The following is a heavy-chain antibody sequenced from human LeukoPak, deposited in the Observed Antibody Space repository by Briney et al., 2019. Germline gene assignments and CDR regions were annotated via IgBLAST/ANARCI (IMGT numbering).Heavy chain of an antibody. CDR1: GGSISSSSYY. CDR2: IYTSGSS. Sequence: SETLSLTCTVSGGSISSSSYYWSWIRQPAGKGLEWIGRIYTSGSSNYNPSLKSRVTISVDTSKNQFSLKLSSVAAADTVVYYCARDLYGYYWFDPWGQGTLVTVSS. D-gene: IGHD5-18*01. CDR3: ARDLYGYYWFDP. V-gene: IGHV4-61*02. J-gene: IGHJ5*02.